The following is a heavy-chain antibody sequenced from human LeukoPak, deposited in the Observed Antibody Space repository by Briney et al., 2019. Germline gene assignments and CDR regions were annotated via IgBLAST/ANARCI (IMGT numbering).Heavy chain of an antibody. J-gene: IGHJ4*02. CDR1: GFTFSSYL. CDR2: IWHDGSNK. D-gene: IGHD3-10*01. Sequence: GGSLRLSCAASGFTFSSYLMHWVRQTPGKGLEWVGLIWHDGSNKHYSDSVTGRFTISRDNSRNTLYLQMNSLRAEDTAVYYCAKGPLRWFGELFPEYYFDYWGQGTLVTVSS. V-gene: IGHV3-33*06. CDR3: AKGPLRWFGELFPEYYFDY.